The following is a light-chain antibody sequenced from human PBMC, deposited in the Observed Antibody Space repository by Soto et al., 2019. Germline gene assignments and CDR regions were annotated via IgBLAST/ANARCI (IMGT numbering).Light chain of an antibody. CDR2: AAS. CDR3: QQSYSTLAYT. CDR1: QSISSY. Sequence: DIQMTQSPSSLSASVGDRVTITCRASQSISSYLTWYQQKPGKAPKILIYAASSLQSGVPSRFSGRGSGTDFTLTISSLQPEDIATYYCQQSYSTLAYTFGQGTKLEIK. V-gene: IGKV1-39*01. J-gene: IGKJ2*01.